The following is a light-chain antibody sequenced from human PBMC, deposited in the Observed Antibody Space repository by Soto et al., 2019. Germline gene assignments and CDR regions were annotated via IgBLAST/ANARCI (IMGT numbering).Light chain of an antibody. V-gene: IGKV1-5*01. J-gene: IGKJ1*01. CDR1: QSISSW. CDR2: DAS. Sequence: DIQMTQSPSTLSASVGDRVTITCRASQSISSWLAWYQXKXGKXPKLXIYDASSLQSGVPSKVSGXGPGTEFTLTIGRLQPDDFAAYYCQQYYNDPETFRQGNEVDIK. CDR3: QQYYNDPET.